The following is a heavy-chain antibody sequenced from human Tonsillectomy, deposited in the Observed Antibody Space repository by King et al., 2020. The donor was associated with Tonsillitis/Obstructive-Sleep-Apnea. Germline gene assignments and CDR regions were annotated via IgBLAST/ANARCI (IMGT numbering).Heavy chain of an antibody. CDR3: AKGAVRFLEWLSNYFDY. V-gene: IGHV3-9*01. Sequence: EVQLVESGGCLVQPGRSLRLSCAASGFTFDHYAMHWVRQAPGKGLEWLSGITWNSGSIVYADSVKGRFTISRDNSKNSLYLQMNSLRAEDTALYYCAKGAVRFLEWLSNYFDYWGQGTLVTVSS. CDR1: GFTFDHYA. CDR2: ITWNSGSI. D-gene: IGHD3-3*01. J-gene: IGHJ4*02.